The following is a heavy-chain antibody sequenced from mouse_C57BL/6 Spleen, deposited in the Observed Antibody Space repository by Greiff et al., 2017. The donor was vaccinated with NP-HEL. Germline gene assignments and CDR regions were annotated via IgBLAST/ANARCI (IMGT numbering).Heavy chain of an antibody. J-gene: IGHJ3*01. Sequence: EVKLMESGPELVKPGASVKIPCKASGYTFTDYNMDWVKQSHGKSLEWIGDINPNNGGTIYNQKFKGKATLTVDKSSSTAYMELRSLTSEDTAVYYCARWSNYPWFAYWGQGTLVTVSA. D-gene: IGHD2-5*01. CDR1: GYTFTDYN. V-gene: IGHV1-18*01. CDR3: ARWSNYPWFAY. CDR2: INPNNGGT.